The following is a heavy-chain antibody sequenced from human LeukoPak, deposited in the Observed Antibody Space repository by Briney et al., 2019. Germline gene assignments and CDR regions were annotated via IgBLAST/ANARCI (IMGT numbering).Heavy chain of an antibody. J-gene: IGHJ4*02. CDR3: AREYGSGEEDY. D-gene: IGHD3-10*01. V-gene: IGHV3-30-3*01. CDR2: ISYDGSNK. CDR1: GFTFSSYA. Sequence: GGSLRLSYAASGFTFSSYAMSWVRQAPGKGLEWVAVISYDGSNKYYADSVKGRFTISRDNSKNTLYLQMNSLRAEDTAVYYCAREYGSGEEDYWGQGTLVTVSS.